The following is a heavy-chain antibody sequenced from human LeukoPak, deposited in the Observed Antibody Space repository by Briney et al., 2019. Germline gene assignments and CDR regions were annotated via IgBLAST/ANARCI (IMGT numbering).Heavy chain of an antibody. J-gene: IGHJ4*02. Sequence: GESLKISCKGSGYSFASYWIGWVRQMPGKGLEWMGRIDPSDSYMNYSPSFQGHVTISADKSISTAYLQWSSLKASDTAMYYCAREVRTGTTPLHFDYWGQGTLVTVSS. CDR2: IDPSDSYM. CDR3: AREVRTGTTPLHFDY. V-gene: IGHV5-10-1*01. D-gene: IGHD1-7*01. CDR1: GYSFASYW.